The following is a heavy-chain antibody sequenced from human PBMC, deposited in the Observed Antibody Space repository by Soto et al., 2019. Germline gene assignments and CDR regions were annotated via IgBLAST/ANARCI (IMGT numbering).Heavy chain of an antibody. CDR1: GFTFGSYS. J-gene: IGHJ4*02. CDR3: ARDPRVYYDSSGYYESRHFDY. D-gene: IGHD3-22*01. V-gene: IGHV3-21*01. CDR2: ISSSSSYI. Sequence: PGGSLRLSCAASGFTFGSYSMNWVRQAPGKGLEWVSSISSSSSYIYYADSVKGRFTISRDNAKNSLYLQMNSLRAEDTAVYYCARDPRVYYDSSGYYESRHFDYWGQGTLVTASS.